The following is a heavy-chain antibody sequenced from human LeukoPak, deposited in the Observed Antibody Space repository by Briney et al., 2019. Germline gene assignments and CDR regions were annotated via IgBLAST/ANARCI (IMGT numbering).Heavy chain of an antibody. CDR3: ARERPMVRGALCDY. CDR1: GFTFSSYG. D-gene: IGHD3-10*01. CDR2: IWYDGSNK. V-gene: IGHV3-33*01. Sequence: PGGSLRLSCAASGFTFSSYGMHWVRQAPGKGLEWVAVIWYDGSNKYYADSVKGRFTISRDNSKNTLYLQMNSLRAEDTAVYYCARERPMVRGALCDYWGQGTLVTVSS. J-gene: IGHJ4*02.